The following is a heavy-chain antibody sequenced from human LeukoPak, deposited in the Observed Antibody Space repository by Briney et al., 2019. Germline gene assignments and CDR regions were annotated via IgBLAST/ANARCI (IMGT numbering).Heavy chain of an antibody. D-gene: IGHD3/OR15-3a*01. V-gene: IGHV4-59*01. CDR2: IYYSGST. CDR3: ARGFGLDLTLDY. J-gene: IGHJ4*02. Sequence: SETLSLTCTVSGGSISSYYWSWIRQPPGKGLEWIGYIYYSGSTNYNPSLKSRVTISVDTSKNQFSLKLSSVTAADTAVYYRARGFGLDLTLDYWGQGTLVTVSS. CDR1: GGSISSYY.